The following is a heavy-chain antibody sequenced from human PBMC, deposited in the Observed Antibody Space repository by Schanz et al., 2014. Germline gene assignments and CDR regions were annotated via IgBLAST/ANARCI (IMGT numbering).Heavy chain of an antibody. Sequence: QVQLVQSGGEVKTPGASVKVSCKASGYTFTRSGISWVRQAPGQGLEWMGWIGGFDGNTKLSQKFQGRVTMTTDTSTSTVYMELRSLTSDDSAVYYCARDRDQWDGNYLDYGGQGTLVTVSS. CDR3: ARDRDQWDGNYLDY. D-gene: IGHD1-26*01. V-gene: IGHV1-18*01. CDR1: GYTFTRSG. CDR2: IGGFDGNT. J-gene: IGHJ4*02.